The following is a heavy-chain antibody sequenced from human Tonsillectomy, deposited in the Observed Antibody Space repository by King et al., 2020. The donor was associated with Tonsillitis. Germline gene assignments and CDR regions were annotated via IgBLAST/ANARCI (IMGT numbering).Heavy chain of an antibody. Sequence: VQLQESGPGLVKPSETLSLTCTVSGGSISSYYWSWIRQPPGKGLEWIGYIYYSGSTNYNPSLKSRVTISVDTSKNQFSLKLSSVTAADTAVYYCARDLRYGGNSGGGDYWGQGTLVTVSS. CDR2: IYYSGST. D-gene: IGHD4-23*01. CDR3: ARDLRYGGNSGGGDY. V-gene: IGHV4-59*01. J-gene: IGHJ4*02. CDR1: GGSISSYY.